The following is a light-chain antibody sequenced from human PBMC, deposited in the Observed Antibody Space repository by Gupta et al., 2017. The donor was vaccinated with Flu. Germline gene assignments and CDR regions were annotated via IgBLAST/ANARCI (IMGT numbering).Light chain of an antibody. V-gene: IGLV1-47*01. CDR2: KNN. J-gene: IGLJ3*02. CDR3: AAGEYMVSVL. Sequence: QSVLTQPPSASGTPGQRVTISCSGSTSNIGSNYVSWYQPLPGTAPKLPIYKNNQRPSGVPDRFSGSTSGTAASLAISGPRAEEEGHYYCAAGEYMVSVLFGGGTKLTVL. CDR1: TSNIGSNY.